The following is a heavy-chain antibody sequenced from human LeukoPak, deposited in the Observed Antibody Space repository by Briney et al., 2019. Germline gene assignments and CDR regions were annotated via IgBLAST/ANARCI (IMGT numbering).Heavy chain of an antibody. CDR3: AREIDDYYYFDY. CDR1: GYTFTSYA. Sequence: ASVKVSCKASGYTFTSYAISWVRQAPGQGLEWMGWISAYNGNTNYAQKLQGRVTMTTDTSTSTAYMELRSLRSDDTAVYYCAREIDDYYYFDYWGQGTLVTVSS. J-gene: IGHJ4*02. CDR2: ISAYNGNT. D-gene: IGHD4-11*01. V-gene: IGHV1-18*01.